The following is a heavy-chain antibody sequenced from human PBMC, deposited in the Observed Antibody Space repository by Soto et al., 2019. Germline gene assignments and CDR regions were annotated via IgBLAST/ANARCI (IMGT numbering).Heavy chain of an antibody. D-gene: IGHD3-3*01. Sequence: GASVKVSCKASGGTFSTYAVSWVRQAPGQGLEWMGGIIPFFDLANYAQNFQGRVTITADEPTGTAYMELSSLRSEDTAVYYRAREARNYDFWSGYYSPHLFDYWGQGTLVTVSS. CDR2: IIPFFDLA. V-gene: IGHV1-69*13. J-gene: IGHJ4*02. CDR1: GGTFSTYA. CDR3: AREARNYDFWSGYYSPHLFDY.